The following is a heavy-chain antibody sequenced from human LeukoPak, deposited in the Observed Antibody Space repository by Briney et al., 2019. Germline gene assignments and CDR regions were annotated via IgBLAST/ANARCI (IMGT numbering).Heavy chain of an antibody. CDR2: IYSGGST. D-gene: IGHD1-26*01. CDR3: ARRRCGDY. V-gene: IGHV3-66*01. CDR1: GFTFNRNA. J-gene: IGHJ4*02. Sequence: GGSLRLSCVVSGFTFNRNAMSWVRQAPGKGLEWVSVIYSGGSTYYADSVKGRFTISRDNSKNTLYLQMNSLRAEDTAVYYCARRRCGDYWGQGTLVTVSS.